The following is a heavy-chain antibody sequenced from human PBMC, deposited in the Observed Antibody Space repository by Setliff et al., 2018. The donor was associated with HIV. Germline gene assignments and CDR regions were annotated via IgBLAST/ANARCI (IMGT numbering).Heavy chain of an antibody. CDR3: ASAVVFASGNFWFDP. CDR1: GGSTWSGSYY. V-gene: IGHV4-61*09. D-gene: IGHD3-3*01. Sequence: SETLSLTCTVSGGSTWSGSYYWTWIRQTAGKGLEWIGHITASGGATHNPTVRSRVSISLGSPSSEFSLRLTSVTAADTAVYYCASAVVFASGNFWFDPWGPGALVTVSS. J-gene: IGHJ5*02. CDR2: ITASGGA.